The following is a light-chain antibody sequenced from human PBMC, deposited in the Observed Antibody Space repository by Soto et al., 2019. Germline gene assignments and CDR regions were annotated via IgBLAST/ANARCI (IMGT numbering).Light chain of an antibody. Sequence: DIQMTQSPSSLSASVGDRVTITCQASQDISNYLNWYHQKPGKAPKLLIYDASNLETGVPSRFSGSGSGTDFTFTISSLQPEDIAACYCQQYDNLLFTFGPGTKVDIK. CDR1: QDISNY. V-gene: IGKV1-33*01. CDR3: QQYDNLLFT. J-gene: IGKJ3*01. CDR2: DAS.